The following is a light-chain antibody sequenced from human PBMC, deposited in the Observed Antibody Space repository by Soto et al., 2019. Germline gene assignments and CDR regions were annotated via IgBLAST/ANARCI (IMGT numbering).Light chain of an antibody. Sequence: DIVMTQTPLSLPVTPGEPASISCRSSQTLLDSEDGNTYLDWYLQKQGQSPQLLFYGISSRASGVPGRFSGCGSGTDFTLKISRVEAGDVGVFYCMQRKEFPWTFRQGTKVEIK. V-gene: IGKV2-40*01. CDR1: QTLLDSEDGNTY. J-gene: IGKJ1*01. CDR2: GIS. CDR3: MQRKEFPWT.